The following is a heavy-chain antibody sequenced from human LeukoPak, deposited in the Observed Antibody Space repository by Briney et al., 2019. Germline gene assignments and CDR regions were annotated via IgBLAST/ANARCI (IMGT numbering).Heavy chain of an antibody. Sequence: SETLSLTCTVSGGSISSGSYYWSWIRQPAGKGLEWIGRIYTSGSTNYNPSLKSRVTISVDTSKNQFSLKLSSVTAADTAVYYCARDSGIAAAGSHYYYYYYMDVWGKGTTVTVPS. D-gene: IGHD6-13*01. J-gene: IGHJ6*03. V-gene: IGHV4-61*02. CDR3: ARDSGIAAAGSHYYYYYYMDV. CDR1: GGSISSGSYY. CDR2: IYTSGST.